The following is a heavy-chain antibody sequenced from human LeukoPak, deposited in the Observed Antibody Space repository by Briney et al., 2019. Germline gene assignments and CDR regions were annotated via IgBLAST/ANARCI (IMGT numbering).Heavy chain of an antibody. V-gene: IGHV3-23*01. D-gene: IGHD6-13*01. CDR2: ISGSGGST. Sequence: GGSLRLSCAASGFTFSSYAMSWVRQAPGKGLEWVSAISGSGGSTYYADSVKGRFTISRDNSKNTLYLQMNSLRAEDTAVYYCAKTGRDSSSWYGTFDYWGQGTLVTVSS. CDR1: GFTFSSYA. CDR3: AKTGRDSSSWYGTFDY. J-gene: IGHJ4*02.